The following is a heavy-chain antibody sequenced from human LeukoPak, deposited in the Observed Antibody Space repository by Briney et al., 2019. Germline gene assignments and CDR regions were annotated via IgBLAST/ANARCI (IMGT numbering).Heavy chain of an antibody. D-gene: IGHD1-26*01. CDR3: ARDRSWELTLDY. V-gene: IGHV3-23*01. CDR1: GFTFSSYA. CDR2: ISGSGGST. J-gene: IGHJ4*02. Sequence: GGSLRLSCAASGFTFSSYAMSWVRQAPGKGLEWVSGISGSGGSTYYADSVKGRFTISRDNSKNTLYLQMNSLRAEDTAVYYCARDRSWELTLDYWGQGTLVTVSS.